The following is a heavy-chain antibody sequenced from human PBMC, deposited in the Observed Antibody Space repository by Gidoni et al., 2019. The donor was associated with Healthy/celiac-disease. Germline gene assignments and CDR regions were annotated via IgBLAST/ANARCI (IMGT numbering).Heavy chain of an antibody. J-gene: IGHJ4*02. CDR3: AKQEYSSSLPFDY. V-gene: IGHV3-23*01. D-gene: IGHD6-6*01. Sequence: EVQLLESGGGLVQPGGSLRPSCSAPGFTFSSHAMSWVRQAPGKGLESVSAISGSGGSTYYADSVKGRFTISRDNSKNTLYLQMNSLRAEDTAVYYCAKQEYSSSLPFDYWGQGTLVTVSS. CDR2: ISGSGGST. CDR1: GFTFSSHA.